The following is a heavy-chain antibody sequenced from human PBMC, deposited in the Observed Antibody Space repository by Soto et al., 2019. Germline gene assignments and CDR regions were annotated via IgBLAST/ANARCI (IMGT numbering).Heavy chain of an antibody. Sequence: EVQLLESGGGLVQPGGSLRLSCVASGFTFRNYAMSWVRQAPGKGLEWVAAIRGSATTTYYADSVKGRFTISRDNSKNTHYLQMNSLRVEDTAIDYCAKYNLEVTPGMDVWAQGTTVTVSS. D-gene: IGHD2-21*02. CDR3: AKYNLEVTPGMDV. CDR1: GFTFRNYA. V-gene: IGHV3-23*01. CDR2: IRGSATTT. J-gene: IGHJ6*02.